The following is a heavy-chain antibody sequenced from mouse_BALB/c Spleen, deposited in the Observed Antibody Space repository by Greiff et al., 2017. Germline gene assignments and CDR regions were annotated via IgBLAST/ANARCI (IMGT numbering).Heavy chain of an antibody. Sequence: VQVVESGPGLVAPSQSLSITCTVSGFSLTDYGVSWIRQPPGKGLEWLGVIWGGGSTYYNSALKSRLSISKDNSKSQVFLKMNSLQTDDTAMYYCALPRGSSYSWYFDVWGAGTTVTVSS. D-gene: IGHD1-1*01. CDR3: ALPRGSSYSWYFDV. V-gene: IGHV2-6-5*01. CDR2: IWGGGST. J-gene: IGHJ1*01. CDR1: GFSLTDYG.